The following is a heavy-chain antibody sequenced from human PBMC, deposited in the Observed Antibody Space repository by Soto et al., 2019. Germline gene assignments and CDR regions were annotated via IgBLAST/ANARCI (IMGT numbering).Heavy chain of an antibody. V-gene: IGHV3-33*01. CDR2: IYYDGRNR. J-gene: IGHJ4*01. CDR1: GFTFGTYA. CDR3: ARAFCTNGVCYYFFDY. D-gene: IGHD2-8*01. Sequence: GGSLRLSCAASGFTFGTYAMHWVRQAPGKGLEWVAVIYYDGRNRYNGDAVKGRFTISRDNSKSTLYLQMSSLRAEDTAVYYCARAFCTNGVCYYFFDYWGHGTLVTVSS.